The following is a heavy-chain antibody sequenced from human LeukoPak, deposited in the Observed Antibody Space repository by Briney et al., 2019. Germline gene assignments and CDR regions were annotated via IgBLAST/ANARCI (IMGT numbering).Heavy chain of an antibody. CDR1: GFTFSSYA. CDR2: ISGSGGST. J-gene: IGHJ5*02. D-gene: IGHD5-12*01. V-gene: IGHV3-23*01. CDR3: AKFDGPDIVATGNWFDP. Sequence: GGSLRLSCAASGFTFSSYAMSWVRQAPGKGLEWVSAISGSGGSTYYADFVKGRFTISRDDSKNTLYLQMNSLRAEDTAVYYCAKFDGPDIVATGNWFDPWGQGTLVTVSS.